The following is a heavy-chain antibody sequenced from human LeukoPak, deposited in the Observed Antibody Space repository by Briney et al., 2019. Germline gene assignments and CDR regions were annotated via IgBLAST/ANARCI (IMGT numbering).Heavy chain of an antibody. CDR1: GGTFSSYA. J-gene: IGHJ4*02. CDR3: ARDGYSYGHDY. V-gene: IGHV1-69*13. Sequence: GASVKVSCKASGGTFSSYAISWVRQAPGQGLEWMGGIIPIFGTANYAQKYQGRVTITADESTSTAYMELSSLRSEDTAVYYCARDGYSYGHDYWGQGTLVTVSS. D-gene: IGHD5-18*01. CDR2: IIPIFGTA.